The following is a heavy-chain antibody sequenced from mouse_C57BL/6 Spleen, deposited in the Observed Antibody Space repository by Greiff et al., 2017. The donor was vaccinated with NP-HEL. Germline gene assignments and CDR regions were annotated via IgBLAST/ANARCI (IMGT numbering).Heavy chain of an antibody. CDR2: ISGGGGNN. CDR1: GFTFSSYT. D-gene: IGHD3-2*02. V-gene: IGHV5-9*01. J-gene: IGHJ2*01. CDR3: ARHSSGFDY. Sequence: EVKLVESGGGLVKPGGSLKLSCAASGFTFSSYTMSWVRQTPEKRLEWVATISGGGGNNYYPDSVKGRFTISRDNAKNTLYLQMSSLRSEDTALYYCARHSSGFDYWGQGTTLTVSS.